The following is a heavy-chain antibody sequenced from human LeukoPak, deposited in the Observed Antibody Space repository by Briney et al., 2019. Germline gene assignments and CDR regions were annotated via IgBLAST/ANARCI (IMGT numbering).Heavy chain of an antibody. Sequence: ASVKVSCKASGYTFTSYDINWVRQATGQGLEWMGWMNPNSGNTGYAQKFQGRITITRNTSVSTAYMELSSLRSEDTAVYYCARVNSGSYPDEYWGQGTLVTVSS. CDR2: MNPNSGNT. CDR3: ARVNSGSYPDEY. V-gene: IGHV1-8*03. CDR1: GYTFTSYD. J-gene: IGHJ4*02. D-gene: IGHD1-26*01.